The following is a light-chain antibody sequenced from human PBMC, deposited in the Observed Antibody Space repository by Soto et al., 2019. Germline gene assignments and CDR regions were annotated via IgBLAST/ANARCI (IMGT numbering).Light chain of an antibody. Sequence: DIQMTQSPSTLPASVGDGVTKTCRASQSISNCLAWYQQKPVTAPKLLIYKASALKSGVPSRFSGSGSGTEFTLTISSLQPDDFATYYCQHYNSYSEAFGQGTKVDIK. CDR1: QSISNC. J-gene: IGKJ1*01. V-gene: IGKV1-5*03. CDR2: KAS. CDR3: QHYNSYSEA.